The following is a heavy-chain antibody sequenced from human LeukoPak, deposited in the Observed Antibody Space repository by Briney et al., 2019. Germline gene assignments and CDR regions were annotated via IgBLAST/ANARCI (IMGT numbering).Heavy chain of an antibody. V-gene: IGHV3-23*01. J-gene: IGHJ4*02. Sequence: GGSLRLSCAASGFTFSDYAMSWVRQAPGKGLGWVSTISVSGGHTFYADSVKGRFTISRDNSKNTLYLQMERLRAEDTAVYYCAKDLSSGSYNFDYWGQGTLVTVSS. D-gene: IGHD3-10*01. CDR2: ISVSGGHT. CDR1: GFTFSDYA. CDR3: AKDLSSGSYNFDY.